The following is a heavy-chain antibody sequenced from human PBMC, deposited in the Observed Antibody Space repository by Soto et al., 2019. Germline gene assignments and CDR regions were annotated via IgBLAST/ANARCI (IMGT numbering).Heavy chain of an antibody. CDR1: GYTFINYG. CDR3: ARELFTMFGVVNDL. D-gene: IGHD3-3*01. V-gene: IGHV1-18*01. CDR2: NSPSNGNT. J-gene: IGHJ5*02. Sequence: QVQLVQSGGEVRKPGASVTVSCKTSGYTFINYGIAWVRQAPGQGLEYMGWNSPSNGNTNYAQNFQGRVTMTTDTSTSTGYMELRSLTSDDTAVYYCARELFTMFGVVNDLWGQGTLVTVAS.